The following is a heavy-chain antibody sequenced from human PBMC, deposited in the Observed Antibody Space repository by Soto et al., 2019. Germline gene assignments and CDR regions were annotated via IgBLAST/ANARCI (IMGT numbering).Heavy chain of an antibody. J-gene: IGHJ4*01. Sequence: QVQLVQSGGEVKKPGASVTVSCKASGYTFINYHITWVRQAPGQGLEWMAWINTYNGMTDYAQRFQGRVTMTRDTSTSTAYMELRNLGSDDTAVYFCAKSPRGEMATNWGHATLVTVSS. V-gene: IGHV1-18*01. CDR1: GYTFINYH. CDR3: AKSPRGEMATN. CDR2: INTYNGMT. D-gene: IGHD5-12*01.